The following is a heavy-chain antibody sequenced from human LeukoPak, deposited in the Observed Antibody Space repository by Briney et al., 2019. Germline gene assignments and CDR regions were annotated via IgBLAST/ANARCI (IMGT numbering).Heavy chain of an antibody. J-gene: IGHJ4*02. CDR3: ARQDGLSFDD. Sequence: PSETLSLACTVSGGSISSYYWSWIRQPPGKGLEWIGYIYYSGSTNYNPSLKSRVTISVDTSKNQFSLKLSSVPAADTAVSYCARQDGLSFDDWGQGTLVTV. CDR1: GGSISSYY. V-gene: IGHV4-59*08. D-gene: IGHD5-24*01. CDR2: IYYSGST.